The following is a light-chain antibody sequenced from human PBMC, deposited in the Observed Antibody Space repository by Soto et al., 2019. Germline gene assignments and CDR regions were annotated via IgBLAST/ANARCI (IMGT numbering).Light chain of an antibody. Sequence: EIVLTQSPVTLSLSPGERATLSCRASQSVSSSYLAWYQQKPGQAPRLLIYGASSRATGIPDRFSGSGSGTDFTLTISRLEPEDFAVYYCQQYNDWPFTFGPGTKVDIK. CDR1: QSVSSSY. CDR3: QQYNDWPFT. J-gene: IGKJ3*01. V-gene: IGKV3-20*01. CDR2: GAS.